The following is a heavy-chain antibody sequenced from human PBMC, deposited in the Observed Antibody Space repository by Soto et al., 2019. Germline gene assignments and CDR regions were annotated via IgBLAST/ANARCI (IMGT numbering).Heavy chain of an antibody. CDR1: GYTFTSYD. CDR3: ARGVAAADGMDV. D-gene: IGHD5-12*01. CDR2: MNPNSGNT. V-gene: IGHV1-8*01. J-gene: IGHJ6*02. Sequence: ASVKVSCKASGYTFTSYDINWVRQGTGQGLEWMGWMNPNSGNTGYAQKFQGRATMTRNTSISTAYMELSSLRSEDTAVYYCARGVAAADGMDVWGQGTTVTVSS.